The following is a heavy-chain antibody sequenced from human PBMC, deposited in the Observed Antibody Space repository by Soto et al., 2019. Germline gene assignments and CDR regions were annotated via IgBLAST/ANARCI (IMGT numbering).Heavy chain of an antibody. CDR2: IIPIFGTA. CDR1: GYTFTSYG. Sequence: QVKLVQSGAEVKKPGASVKVSCKASGYTFTSYGISWVRQAPGQGLEWMGGIIPIFGTANYAQKFQGRVTITADKSTRTAYMELSSLRSEDTAVYYCARGSSYSSSDYWGQGTLVTVSS. CDR3: ARGSSYSSSDY. D-gene: IGHD6-13*01. V-gene: IGHV1-69*06. J-gene: IGHJ4*02.